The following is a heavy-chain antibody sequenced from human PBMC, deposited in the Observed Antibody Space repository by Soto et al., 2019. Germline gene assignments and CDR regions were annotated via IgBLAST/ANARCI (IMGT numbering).Heavy chain of an antibody. Sequence: PGGSLRLSCAASGFTFSSYAMSWVRQAPGKGLEWVSAISGSGSSTYYADSVKGRFTISRDNAKTTLYLQMNSLRAEDTAVYYCARDPPIGYGERDWFDPWGQGTLVTVSS. CDR2: ISGSGSST. CDR3: ARDPPIGYGERDWFDP. CDR1: GFTFSSYA. V-gene: IGHV3-23*01. J-gene: IGHJ5*02. D-gene: IGHD5-12*01.